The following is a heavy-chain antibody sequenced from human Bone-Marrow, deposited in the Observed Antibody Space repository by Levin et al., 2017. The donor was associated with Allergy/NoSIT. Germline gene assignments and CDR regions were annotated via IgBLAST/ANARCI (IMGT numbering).Heavy chain of an antibody. V-gene: IGHV3-33*01. CDR1: GFTFTNYG. D-gene: IGHD2-21*01. CDR3: GRDASYYSLDY. CDR2: IWSDGSIK. J-gene: IGHJ4*02. Sequence: LSLTCAASGFTFTNYGMHWVRQAPGKGLEWVAIIWSDGSIKSYADSVQGRFTISRDDSKSTLYLEMNSLRAEDTAVYYCGRDASYYSLDYWGQGTLVIVSS.